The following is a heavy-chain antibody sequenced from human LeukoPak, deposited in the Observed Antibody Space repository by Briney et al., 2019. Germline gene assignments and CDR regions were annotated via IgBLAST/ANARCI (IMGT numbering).Heavy chain of an antibody. V-gene: IGHV5-51*01. J-gene: IGHJ4*02. D-gene: IGHD2-15*01. Sequence: GESLKISCKGSGYSFTSYWIGWVRQMPGKGLEWMGIIYPGDSDTRYSASFQGQVTISADKSISTAYLQWSSLKASDTAMYYCARRGYCSGGSCYEYYFDYWGQGTLVTVSS. CDR3: ARRGYCSGGSCYEYYFDY. CDR2: IYPGDSDT. CDR1: GYSFTSYW.